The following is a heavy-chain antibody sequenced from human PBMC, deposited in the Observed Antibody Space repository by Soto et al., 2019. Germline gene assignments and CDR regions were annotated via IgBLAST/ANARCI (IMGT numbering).Heavy chain of an antibody. CDR2: ISSSSGTI. CDR3: ASYWFYMDV. D-gene: IGHD2-15*01. V-gene: IGHV3-48*01. Sequence: EVQLVESGGGLVQPGGSLRLSCAASGFTFSSYPMNWVRQAPGKGLEWVSYISSSSGTIYYADSVKGRFTISRDNAKNSLYLQMNSLRAEDTAVYYCASYWFYMDVWGKGTTVSVSS. CDR1: GFTFSSYP. J-gene: IGHJ6*03.